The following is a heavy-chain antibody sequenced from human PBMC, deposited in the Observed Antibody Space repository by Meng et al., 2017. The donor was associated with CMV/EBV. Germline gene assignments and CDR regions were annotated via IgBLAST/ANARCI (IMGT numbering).Heavy chain of an antibody. CDR2: INPNSGGT. CDR3: ARVVGDNWNNGCAFDI. CDR1: GYTCTGYY. Sequence: ASLLVSCKAAGYTCTGYYMHWVRQAPGQGPGGVGWINPNSGGTNYAQKFQGRVTMTRDTSISPVYVELSRLRSDDTAVYYCARVVGDNWNNGCAFDIWGQGKMVTVSS. J-gene: IGHJ3*02. D-gene: IGHD1/OR15-1a*01. V-gene: IGHV1-2*02.